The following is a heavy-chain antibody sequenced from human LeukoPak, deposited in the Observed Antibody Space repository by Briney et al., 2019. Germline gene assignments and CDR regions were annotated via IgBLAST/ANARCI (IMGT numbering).Heavy chain of an antibody. Sequence: PGGSLRLFCAASGFTFSNYAMHWVRQAPGKGLEWVSVIYSGGSTYYADSVTGRFTISRDNSKNTLYLQMKSLRTDDTAVYYCARGYSDSSGYYSLGYWGQGTLVTVSS. CDR2: IYSGGST. CDR3: ARGYSDSSGYYSLGY. V-gene: IGHV3-66*01. J-gene: IGHJ4*02. CDR1: GFTFSNYA. D-gene: IGHD3-22*01.